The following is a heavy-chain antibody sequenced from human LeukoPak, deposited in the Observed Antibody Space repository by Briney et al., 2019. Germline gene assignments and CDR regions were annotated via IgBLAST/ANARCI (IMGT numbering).Heavy chain of an antibody. CDR2: IYTSGST. Sequence: SQTLSLTCTVSGGSISSGSYYWSWIRQPAGKGLEWIGRIYTSGSTNYNPSLKSRVTISVDTSKNQFSLKLSSVTAADTAVYCCARGLSYDFVWGSYTGFDPWGQGTLVTVSS. V-gene: IGHV4-61*02. CDR3: ARGLSYDFVWGSYTGFDP. CDR1: GGSISSGSYY. D-gene: IGHD3-16*01. J-gene: IGHJ5*02.